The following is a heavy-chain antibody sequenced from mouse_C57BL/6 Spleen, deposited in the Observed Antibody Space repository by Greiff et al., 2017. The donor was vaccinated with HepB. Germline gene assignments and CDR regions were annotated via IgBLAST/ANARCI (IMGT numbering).Heavy chain of an antibody. CDR1: GYTFTSYW. J-gene: IGHJ4*01. Sequence: QVHVKQPGAELVKPGASVKLSCKASGYTFTSYWMQWVKQRPGQGLEWIGEIDPSDSYTNYNQKFKGKATLTVDTSSSTAYMQLSSLTSEDSAVYYCARYDGYYEDYAMDYWGQGTSVTVSS. CDR3: ARYDGYYEDYAMDY. V-gene: IGHV1-50*01. D-gene: IGHD2-3*01. CDR2: IDPSDSYT.